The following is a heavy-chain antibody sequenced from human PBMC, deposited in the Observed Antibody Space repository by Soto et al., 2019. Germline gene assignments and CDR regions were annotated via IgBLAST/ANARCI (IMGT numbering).Heavy chain of an antibody. J-gene: IGHJ6*02. CDR1: GGTFSSYA. Sequence: QVQLVQSGAAVKKPGSSVKVSCKASGGTFSSYAISWVRQAPGQGLEWMGGIIPIFGTANYAQKFQGRVTITADESTSTADMELSSLRSEDTAVYYCAEGGDVSYYYYYGMDVWGQGTTVTVSS. CDR3: AEGGDVSYYYYYGMDV. D-gene: IGHD3-16*01. V-gene: IGHV1-69*12. CDR2: IIPIFGTA.